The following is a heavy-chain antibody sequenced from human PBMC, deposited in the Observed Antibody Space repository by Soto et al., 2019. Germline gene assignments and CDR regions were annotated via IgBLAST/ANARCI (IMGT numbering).Heavy chain of an antibody. Sequence: GGSLRLSCTASGFTFGDYAISWLRQAPGKGLEWVGFIRSKAYGGTTEYAAPVKGRFTISRDDSKNTLYLQMNSLKTEDTAVYYCTLDSSTTYYYGMDVWGQGTTVTVSS. CDR2: IRSKAYGGTT. V-gene: IGHV3-49*03. J-gene: IGHJ6*02. D-gene: IGHD3-22*01. CDR3: TLDSSTTYYYGMDV. CDR1: GFTFGDYA.